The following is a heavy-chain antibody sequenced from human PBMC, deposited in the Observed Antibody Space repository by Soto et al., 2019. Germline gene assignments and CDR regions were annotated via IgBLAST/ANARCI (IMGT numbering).Heavy chain of an antibody. V-gene: IGHV1-58*01. Sequence: ASVKVSCKASGFTFTSSAVQWVRQARGQRLEWIGWIVVGSGNTNYAQKFQERVTITRDMSTSTAYMELSSLRSEDTAVYYCAADRDCSSTSCYDAFDIWGQGTMVTVSS. CDR1: GFTFTSSA. J-gene: IGHJ3*02. CDR3: AADRDCSSTSCYDAFDI. D-gene: IGHD2-2*01. CDR2: IVVGSGNT.